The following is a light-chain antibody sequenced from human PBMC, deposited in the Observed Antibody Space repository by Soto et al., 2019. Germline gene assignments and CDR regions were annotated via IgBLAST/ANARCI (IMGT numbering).Light chain of an antibody. J-gene: IGKJ1*01. V-gene: IGKV3-20*01. CDR1: QSVSNNY. CDR3: QQYGSSGT. Sequence: IVLTQYPGTLSLSRGERATLCCRASQSVSNNYLAWYQQKPGQAPRLLIYGASNRATGIPDRFSGSGSGTDFTLTISRLEPEDFAVYYCQQYGSSGTFGQGTKVDIK. CDR2: GAS.